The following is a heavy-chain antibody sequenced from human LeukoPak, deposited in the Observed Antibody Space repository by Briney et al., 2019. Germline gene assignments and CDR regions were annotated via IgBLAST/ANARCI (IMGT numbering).Heavy chain of an antibody. CDR1: GGSISSYY. Sequence: SETLSPTCTVSGGSISSYYWSWIRQPPGKGLEWIGYIYYSGSTNCNPSLKSRVTISVDTSKNQFSLKLSSVTAADTAVYYCARAGYYYDSSGYYQDWFDPWGQGTLVTASS. J-gene: IGHJ5*02. D-gene: IGHD3-22*01. V-gene: IGHV4-59*01. CDR2: IYYSGST. CDR3: ARAGYYYDSSGYYQDWFDP.